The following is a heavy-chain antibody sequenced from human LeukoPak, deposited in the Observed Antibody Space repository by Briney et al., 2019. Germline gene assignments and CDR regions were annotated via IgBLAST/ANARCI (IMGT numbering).Heavy chain of an antibody. J-gene: IGHJ6*02. CDR2: INYSGST. V-gene: IGHV4-34*01. CDR1: GGSFSGYY. CDR3: AREPPSVAGGYYYGMDV. D-gene: IGHD6-19*01. Sequence: SETLSLTCAVYGGSFSGYYWSWIRQPPGKGLEWIGEINYSGSTNYNPSLKSRVTISVDTSKNQFSLRLSSVTAADTAVYYCAREPPSVAGGYYYGMDVWGQGTTVTVSS.